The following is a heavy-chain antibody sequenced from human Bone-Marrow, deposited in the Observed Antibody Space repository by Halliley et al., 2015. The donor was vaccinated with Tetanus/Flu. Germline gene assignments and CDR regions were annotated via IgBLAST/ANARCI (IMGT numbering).Heavy chain of an antibody. Sequence: QLVQSGAEVKKPGASVRVSCKASGYTFTSHGISWVRLAPGQGLEWMGYITNYNNNTDHAQKFQGRVTMTTDTSTSTAYMELRNLRSDDTAVFCCAGMGSGYYGGAFDIWGQGTMVTVSS. CDR3: AGMGSGYYGGAFDI. D-gene: IGHD5-12*01. CDR1: GYTFTSHG. V-gene: IGHV1-18*01. CDR2: ITNYNNNT. J-gene: IGHJ3*02.